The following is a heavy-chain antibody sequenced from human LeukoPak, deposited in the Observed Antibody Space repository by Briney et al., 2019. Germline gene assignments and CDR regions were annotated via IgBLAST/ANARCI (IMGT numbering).Heavy chain of an antibody. D-gene: IGHD6-13*01. CDR2: ISYDGSNK. CDR1: GFTFSSYA. CDR3: ARDQRSSWFHD. Sequence: GGSLRLSCAASGFTFSSYAMHWVRQAPGKGLEWVAVISYDGSNKYYADSVKGRFTISRDNSKNTLYLQMNSLRAEDTAVYYCARDQRSSWFHDWGQGALVTVSS. V-gene: IGHV3-30*14. J-gene: IGHJ4*02.